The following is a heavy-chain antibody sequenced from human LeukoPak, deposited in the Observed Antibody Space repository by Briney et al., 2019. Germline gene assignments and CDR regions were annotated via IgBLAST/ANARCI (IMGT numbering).Heavy chain of an antibody. V-gene: IGHV4-34*01. J-gene: IGHJ5*02. Sequence: SETLSLTCAVYGGSFSGYYWSWIRQPPGKGLEWIGEINHSGSTNYNPSLKSRVTISVDTSKNQFSLKLSSVTAADTAVYYCARRHCSSTSCPNWFDPWGQGTLVTVSP. CDR1: GGSFSGYY. CDR3: ARRHCSSTSCPNWFDP. CDR2: INHSGST. D-gene: IGHD2-2*01.